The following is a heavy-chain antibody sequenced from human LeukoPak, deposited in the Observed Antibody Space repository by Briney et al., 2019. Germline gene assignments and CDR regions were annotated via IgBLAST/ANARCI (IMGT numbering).Heavy chain of an antibody. J-gene: IGHJ4*02. CDR1: GFTFSSYG. Sequence: GGSLKLSCAASGFTFSSYGMSWVRQAPGKGLEWVSAIGGRDGSTYYADSVKGRFTISRDNSKNTLYVQMNSLRAEDTAVYYCAKGHYYGSGSLDYWGQGTLVTVSS. D-gene: IGHD3-10*01. CDR2: IGGRDGST. CDR3: AKGHYYGSGSLDY. V-gene: IGHV3-23*01.